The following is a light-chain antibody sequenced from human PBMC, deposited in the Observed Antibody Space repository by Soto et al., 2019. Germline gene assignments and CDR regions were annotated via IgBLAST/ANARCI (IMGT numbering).Light chain of an antibody. J-gene: IGLJ2*01. CDR2: DVY. CDR3: CSYAGSSGVL. V-gene: IGLV2-23*02. Sequence: QSVLTQPASVSGSPGQSITISCTGTSSDIGNYYLVSWYQHHPGKAPKLIFYDVYKRPSGVSNRFSGSKSGNTASLTISGLLAEDEADYYCCSYAGSSGVLFGGGTQLTVL. CDR1: SSDIGNYYL.